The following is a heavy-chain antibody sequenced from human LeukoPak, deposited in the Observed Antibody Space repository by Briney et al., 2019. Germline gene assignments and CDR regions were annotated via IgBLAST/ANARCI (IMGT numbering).Heavy chain of an antibody. CDR3: ARHTLSTGETIDY. D-gene: IGHD7-27*01. Sequence: TSETLSLTCTVSGGSISSYYWSWIRQPPGKGLEWIGYIYYSGSTNYNPSLKSRVTISVDTSKNQFSLKLSSVTAADTAVYYCARHTLSTGETIDYWGQGTLVTVSS. CDR2: IYYSGST. J-gene: IGHJ4*02. CDR1: GGSISSYY. V-gene: IGHV4-59*08.